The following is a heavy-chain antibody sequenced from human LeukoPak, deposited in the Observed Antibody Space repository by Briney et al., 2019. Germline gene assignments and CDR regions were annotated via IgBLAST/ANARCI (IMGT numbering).Heavy chain of an antibody. V-gene: IGHV4-30-4*08. Sequence: PSETLSLTCTVSGGSISSGDYYWSWIRQPPGKGLEWIGYIYYSGSTYYNPSLKSRVTISVDTSKNQFSLKLSSVTAADTAVYYCARVYSSGWYDLYFDYWGQGTLVTVSS. J-gene: IGHJ4*02. CDR2: IYYSGST. D-gene: IGHD6-19*01. CDR3: ARVYSSGWYDLYFDY. CDR1: GGSISSGDYY.